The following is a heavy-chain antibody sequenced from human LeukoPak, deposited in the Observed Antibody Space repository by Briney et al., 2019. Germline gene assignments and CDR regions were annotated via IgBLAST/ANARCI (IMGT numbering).Heavy chain of an antibody. Sequence: SETLSLTCAVSGGSFSGYYWSWIRQPPGKGLEWIGEINHSGSTNYNPSLKSRVTISVDTSKNQFSLKLSSVTAADTAVYYCARRGYCSGGSCAEYYFDYWGQGTLVTVSS. CDR1: GGSFSGYY. J-gene: IGHJ4*02. V-gene: IGHV4-34*01. CDR3: ARRGYCSGGSCAEYYFDY. CDR2: INHSGST. D-gene: IGHD2-15*01.